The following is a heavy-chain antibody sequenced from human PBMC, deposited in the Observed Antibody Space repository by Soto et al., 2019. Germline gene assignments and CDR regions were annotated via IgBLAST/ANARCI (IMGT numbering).Heavy chain of an antibody. CDR1: GFTFSSYS. J-gene: IGHJ6*02. CDR3: ARAGPAAMGYYYYGMDV. D-gene: IGHD2-2*01. Sequence: EVQLVESGGGLVKPGGSLRLSCAASGFTFSSYSMNWVRQAPGKGLEWVSSISSSSSYIYYADSVKGRFTISRDNAKNSPYLQMNSLRAEDTAVYYCARAGPAAMGYYYYGMDVWGQGTTVTVSS. CDR2: ISSSSSYI. V-gene: IGHV3-21*01.